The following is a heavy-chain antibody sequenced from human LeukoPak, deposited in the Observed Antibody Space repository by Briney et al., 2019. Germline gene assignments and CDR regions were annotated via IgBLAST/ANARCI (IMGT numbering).Heavy chain of an antibody. V-gene: IGHV4-34*01. J-gene: IGHJ6*03. CDR1: GGSFSGYY. Sequence: SETLSLTCAVYGGSFSGYYWSWIRQPPGKGLEWIGEINHSGSTNYNPSLKSRVTISVDTSKNQFSLKLSSVTAADTAVYYCARQGDCSGGSCYSSYYYYYYMDVWGKGTTVTVSS. CDR2: INHSGST. CDR3: ARQGDCSGGSCYSSYYYYYYMDV. D-gene: IGHD2-15*01.